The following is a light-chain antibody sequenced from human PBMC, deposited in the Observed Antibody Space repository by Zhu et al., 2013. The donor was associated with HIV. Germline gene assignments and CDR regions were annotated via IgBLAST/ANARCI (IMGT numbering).Light chain of an antibody. CDR1: QSVSSSY. V-gene: IGKV3-20*01. CDR3: QQYGSLPVT. CDR2: GAS. Sequence: EIVLTQSPGTLSLSPGERATLSCRASQSVSSSYLAWFQQKPGQAPRLLVYGASSRATGIPDRISGSGSDTDFSLTISGLETEDFAVYYCQQYGSLPVTFGQGTRLDI. J-gene: IGKJ5*01.